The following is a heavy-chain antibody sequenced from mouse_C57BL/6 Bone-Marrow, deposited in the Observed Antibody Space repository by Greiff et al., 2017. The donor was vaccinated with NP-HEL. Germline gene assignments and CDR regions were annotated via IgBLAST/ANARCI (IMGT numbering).Heavy chain of an antibody. CDR2: ISSGSSTI. V-gene: IGHV5-17*01. D-gene: IGHD2-4*01. CDR1: GFTFSDYG. CDR3: ARGLYDYDALYAMDD. Sequence: EVKVEESGGGLVKPGGSLKLSCAASGFTFSDYGMHWVRQAPEKGLEWVAYISSGSSTIYYADTVKGRFTISRDNAKNTLFLQMTSLRSEDTAMYYCARGLYDYDALYAMDDWGQGTSVTVSS. J-gene: IGHJ4*01.